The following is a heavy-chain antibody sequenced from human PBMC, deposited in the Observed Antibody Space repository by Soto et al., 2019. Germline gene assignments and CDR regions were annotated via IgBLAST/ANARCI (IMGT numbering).Heavy chain of an antibody. V-gene: IGHV3-64D*06. D-gene: IGHD6-13*01. CDR1: GFTFSSYA. Sequence: GGSLRLSCSASGFTFSSYAMHWVRQAPGKGLEYVSAISSNGGSTYYADSVKGRFTISRDNSKNTLYLQMSSLRAEDTAVYYCVKDVSSSWYGDYYYGMDVWGQGTTVTVSS. CDR3: VKDVSSSWYGDYYYGMDV. CDR2: ISSNGGST. J-gene: IGHJ6*02.